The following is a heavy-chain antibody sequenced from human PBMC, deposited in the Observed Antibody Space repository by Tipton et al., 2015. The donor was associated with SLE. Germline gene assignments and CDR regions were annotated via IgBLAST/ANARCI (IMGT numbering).Heavy chain of an antibody. Sequence: TLSLTCTVSGGSISRSNYYWGWIRRPPGRGLEWIGTISYSGNTYYNPSLKSRLTISVDTSKNQFSLKLSSVTAADTAVYYCAREGDFWSGRAFDIWGQGTMVTVSS. D-gene: IGHD3-3*01. CDR2: ISYSGNT. CDR3: AREGDFWSGRAFDI. CDR1: GGSISRSNYY. J-gene: IGHJ3*02. V-gene: IGHV4-39*07.